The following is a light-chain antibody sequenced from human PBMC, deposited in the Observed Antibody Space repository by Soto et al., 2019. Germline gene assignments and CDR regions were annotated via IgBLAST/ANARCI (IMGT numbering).Light chain of an antibody. Sequence: EIVMTQSPATLSMSPGERATLSCRASQSVSSNLAWYQQKPGQAPRLLIYGASTRATGIPAGFSGGGSGTEFTLTISSLQSEDSAVYYCQQYSRGPITFGQGTRLEIK. CDR2: GAS. V-gene: IGKV3-15*01. CDR3: QQYSRGPIT. J-gene: IGKJ5*01. CDR1: QSVSSN.